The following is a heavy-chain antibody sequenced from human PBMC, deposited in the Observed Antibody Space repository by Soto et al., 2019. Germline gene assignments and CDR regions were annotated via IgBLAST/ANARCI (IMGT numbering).Heavy chain of an antibody. D-gene: IGHD5-12*01. CDR2: IYYSGST. V-gene: IGHV4-30-4*01. CDR1: GGSISSGDYS. Sequence: SETLSLTCTVSGGSISSGDYSWSWIRQPPGKGLEWIGYIYYSGSTYYNPSLKSRVTISVDTSKHQFSLKLSSVTAADTAVYYCARVGDGYNFSWFDPWGQGTLVTVSS. CDR3: ARVGDGYNFSWFDP. J-gene: IGHJ5*02.